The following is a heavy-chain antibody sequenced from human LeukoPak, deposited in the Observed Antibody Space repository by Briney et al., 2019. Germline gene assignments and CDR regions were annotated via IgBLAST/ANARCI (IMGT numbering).Heavy chain of an antibody. V-gene: IGHV4-34*01. CDR1: GGSFSGYY. J-gene: IGHJ6*03. CDR3: ASGTSWYRASPYYYYYMDV. D-gene: IGHD6-13*01. CDR2: INHSGST. Sequence: SETLSLTCAVCGGSFSGYYWSWIRQPPGKGLEWIGEINHSGSTNYNPSLKSRVTISVDTSKDQFSLKLSSVTAADTAVYYCASGTSWYRASPYYYYYMDVWGKGTTVTVSS.